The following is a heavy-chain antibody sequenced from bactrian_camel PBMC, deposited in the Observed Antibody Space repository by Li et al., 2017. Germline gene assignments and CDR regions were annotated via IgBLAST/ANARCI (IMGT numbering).Heavy chain of an antibody. Sequence: VQLVESGGGLAQPGGSLELAVAASGFTFSIYDMTWVRQAPGKGLEWVSGIQSGSGNAYYSDAVKGRFTTSTDNAKNTVYLQMNSLKSEDTALYYCATHTLPWTVIGTSVIGMEYWGSGTQVTVS. D-gene: IGHD2*01. J-gene: IGHJ7*01. CDR2: IQSGSGNA. CDR1: GFTFSIYD. V-gene: IGHV3S40*01.